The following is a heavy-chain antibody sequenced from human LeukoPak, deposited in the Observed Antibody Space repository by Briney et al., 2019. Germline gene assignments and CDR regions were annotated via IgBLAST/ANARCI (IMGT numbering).Heavy chain of an antibody. CDR2: IYHSGST. J-gene: IGHJ4*02. CDR1: GGSISSSNW. CDR3: AKDPSAARLSRSVDY. V-gene: IGHV4-4*02. D-gene: IGHD6-6*01. Sequence: SETLSLTCAVSGGSISSSNWWSWVRQPPGKGLEWIGEIYHSGSTNYNPSLKSRVTISVDKSKNQFSLKLSSVTAADTAVYYCAKDPSAARLSRSVDYWGQGTLVTVSS.